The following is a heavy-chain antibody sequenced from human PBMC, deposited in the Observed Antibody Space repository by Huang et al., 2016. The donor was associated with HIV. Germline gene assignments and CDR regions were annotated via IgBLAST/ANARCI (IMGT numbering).Heavy chain of an antibody. CDR2: IDHRGST. J-gene: IGHJ4*02. D-gene: IGHD6-6*01. CDR3: ASGPHSARTLDF. Sequence: QVQLQQWGAGLLKPSETLSLTCAVYGGSFTGYYWSWFRQPPGQGLEWIGEIDHRGSTNYHPSLKSRVTMSVDTSKNQFSLKLSSVTAADTAMYYGASGPHSARTLDFWGQGTLVTVSS. CDR1: GGSFTGYY. V-gene: IGHV4-34*01.